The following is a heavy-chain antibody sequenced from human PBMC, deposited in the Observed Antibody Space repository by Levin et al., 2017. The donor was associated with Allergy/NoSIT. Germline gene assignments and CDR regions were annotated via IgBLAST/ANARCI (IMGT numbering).Heavy chain of an antibody. D-gene: IGHD6-13*01. Sequence: PGGSLRLSCAASGFTFSSYSMNWVRQAPGKGLEWVSCISTSSYTHYADSVKGRFTSSKGNAKKPLSLQMNSLRAEATAVYYCAREYSSTNGTAFDIWGQGTMVTVSS. CDR3: AREYSSTNGTAFDI. CDR1: GFTFSSYS. J-gene: IGHJ3*02. CDR2: ISTSSYT. V-gene: IGHV3-21*01.